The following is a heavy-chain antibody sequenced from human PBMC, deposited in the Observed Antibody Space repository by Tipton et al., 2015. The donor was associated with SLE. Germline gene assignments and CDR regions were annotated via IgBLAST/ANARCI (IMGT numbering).Heavy chain of an antibody. CDR3: ARHERWPHFDY. Sequence: TLSLTCTVSGGSISSSSYYLDWIRQPPGQGLEWIGSMYYSGSTYYNPSLKSRVTISIDTSKNQFALKLSSMTAADTAVYYCARHERWPHFDYWGQGTLVTVSS. CDR2: MYYSGST. V-gene: IGHV4-39*06. D-gene: IGHD6-19*01. J-gene: IGHJ4*02. CDR1: GGSISSSSYY.